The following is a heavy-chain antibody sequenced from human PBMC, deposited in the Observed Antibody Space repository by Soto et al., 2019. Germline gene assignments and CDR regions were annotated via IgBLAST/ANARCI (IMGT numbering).Heavy chain of an antibody. CDR1: GYTFARYY. J-gene: IGHJ4*02. CDR3: ARIRIEASVFDY. D-gene: IGHD2-21*01. V-gene: IGHV1-2*02. CDR2: LNPYSGDT. Sequence: QVQLEQSGTEVKSPGASVKVSCKASGYTFARYYVHWLRQAPGQGLEWMGWLNPYSGDTRYAQKFQGRVTMTRDTSTSTAYMQLSSLKSDDTAVYYCARIRIEASVFDYWGQGTLLTISS.